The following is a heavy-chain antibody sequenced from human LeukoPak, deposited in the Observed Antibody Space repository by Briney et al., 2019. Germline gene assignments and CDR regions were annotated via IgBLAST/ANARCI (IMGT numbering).Heavy chain of an antibody. J-gene: IGHJ4*02. D-gene: IGHD6-6*01. CDR3: ARSEYSSSSFFDY. CDR1: GGSISSYY. CDR2: IYYSGST. Sequence: PPETLSLTCTVSGGSISSYYWSWIRQPPGKGLEWIGYIYYSGSTNYNPSLKSRVTISVDTSKNQFSLKLSSVTAADTAVYYCARSEYSSSSFFDYWGQGTLVTVSS. V-gene: IGHV4-59*01.